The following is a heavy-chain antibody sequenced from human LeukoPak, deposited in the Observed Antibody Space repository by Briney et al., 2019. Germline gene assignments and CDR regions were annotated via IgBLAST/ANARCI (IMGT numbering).Heavy chain of an antibody. Sequence: SETLSLTCTVSGYSISTGYYWGWIRQPPGKGLEWIGSIYHSGTTYYNPSLKSRVTISVDTSKNQFSLKLSSVTAADTAVYYCARGSGYSYGESYYYYYYMDVWGKGTTVTISS. J-gene: IGHJ6*03. CDR1: GYSISTGYY. CDR2: IYHSGTT. CDR3: ARGSGYSYGESYYYYYYMDV. D-gene: IGHD5-18*01. V-gene: IGHV4-38-2*02.